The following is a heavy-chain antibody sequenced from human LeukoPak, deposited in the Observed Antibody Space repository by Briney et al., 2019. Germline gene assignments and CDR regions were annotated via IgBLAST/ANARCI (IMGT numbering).Heavy chain of an antibody. Sequence: SETLSLTCTVSGGSISTSYYWGWIRQPPGKGLEWIGSIYYSGSTYYNPSLKSRVTISVDTSKNHFTLKLTSVTAADTAVYYCAREVGYSSSWVYFFDYWGQGTLVTVSS. V-gene: IGHV4-39*02. CDR2: IYYSGST. CDR1: GGSISTSYY. D-gene: IGHD6-13*01. J-gene: IGHJ4*02. CDR3: AREVGYSSSWVYFFDY.